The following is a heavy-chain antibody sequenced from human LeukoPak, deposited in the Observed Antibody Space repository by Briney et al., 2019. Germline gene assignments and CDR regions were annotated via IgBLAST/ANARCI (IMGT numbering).Heavy chain of an antibody. CDR2: ISWNSGSI. Sequence: GGSLRLSCAASGFTLDDYAMPWVRQAPGKGLEWVSGISWNSGSIGYADSVKGRFTISRDNAKNSLYLQMNSLGAEDTALYYCAKETGIAVAGMSHDAFDIWGQGTMVTVSS. CDR3: AKETGIAVAGMSHDAFDI. D-gene: IGHD6-19*01. CDR1: GFTLDDYA. V-gene: IGHV3-9*01. J-gene: IGHJ3*02.